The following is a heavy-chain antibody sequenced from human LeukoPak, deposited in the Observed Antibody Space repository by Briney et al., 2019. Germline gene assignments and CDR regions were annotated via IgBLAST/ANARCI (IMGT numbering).Heavy chain of an antibody. CDR3: ARAAWRYYGSGSFWFDP. J-gene: IGHJ5*02. CDR2: IYHSGST. Sequence: SETLSLTCAVSGGSISSSDSWSWVRQPPGKGLEWIGEIYHSGSTNYNPSLKSRVTISVDTSKNQFSLKLSSVTAADTAVYYCARAAWRYYGSGSFWFDPWGQGTLVTVSS. V-gene: IGHV4-4*02. CDR1: GGSISSSDS. D-gene: IGHD3-10*01.